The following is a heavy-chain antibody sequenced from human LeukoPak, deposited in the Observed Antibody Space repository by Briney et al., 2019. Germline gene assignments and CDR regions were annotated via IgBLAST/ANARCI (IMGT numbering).Heavy chain of an antibody. Sequence: GGSLRLSRAASGFTFSSYAMSWVRQAPGKGLEWVSAISGSGGSTYYADSVKGRFTISRDNSKNTLYLQMNSLRAEDTAVYYCAKVRGGYSGYDWVRYYYNGRDVGAKGPTAPFPS. CDR3: AKVRGGYSGYDWVRYYYNGRDV. CDR1: GFTFSSYA. CDR2: ISGSGGST. D-gene: IGHD5-12*01. V-gene: IGHV3-23*01. J-gene: IGHJ6*04.